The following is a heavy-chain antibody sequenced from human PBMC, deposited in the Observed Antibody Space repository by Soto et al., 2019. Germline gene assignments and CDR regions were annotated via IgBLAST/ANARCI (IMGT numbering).Heavy chain of an antibody. CDR1: GYTFTSYA. V-gene: IGHV1-3*05. CDR2: INAGNGNT. J-gene: IGHJ4*02. D-gene: IGHD6-19*01. Sequence: QVQLVQSGAEEKKPGASVKVSCKASGYTFTSYAMHWVRQAPGQRLEWMGWINAGNGNTKYSQKFQGRVTITRNTSASTAYMELSSLRSEDTAVYYCARVGGWYVPDYWGQGTLVTVSS. CDR3: ARVGGWYVPDY.